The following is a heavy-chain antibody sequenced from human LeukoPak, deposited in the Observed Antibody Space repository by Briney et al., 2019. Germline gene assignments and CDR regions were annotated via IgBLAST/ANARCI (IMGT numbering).Heavy chain of an antibody. Sequence: PGGSLRLSCAASGFTFSDYYMSWIRQAPGKGLEWVSYISSSGSTIYYADSVKGRFTISRDNSKNTLYLQMNSLRAEDTAVYYCAAQDLPYYDFWSGYSPPRRWGQGTLVTVSS. J-gene: IGHJ4*02. D-gene: IGHD3-3*01. CDR2: ISSSGSTI. CDR3: AAQDLPYYDFWSGYSPPRR. V-gene: IGHV3-11*01. CDR1: GFTFSDYY.